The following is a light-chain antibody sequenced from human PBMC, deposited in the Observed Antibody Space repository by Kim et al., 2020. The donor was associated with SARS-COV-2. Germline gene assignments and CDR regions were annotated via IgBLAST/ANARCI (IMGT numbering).Light chain of an antibody. Sequence: VSPGQTSSITCSGDKLGDKYVCWYQQKPGQSPVLVIYQDTKRPSGIPERFSGSNSGKTATLTISGTQAMDEADYYCQAWDSSTKGVFGGGTKVTVL. CDR3: QAWDSSTKGV. J-gene: IGLJ3*02. CDR1: KLGDKY. V-gene: IGLV3-1*01. CDR2: QDT.